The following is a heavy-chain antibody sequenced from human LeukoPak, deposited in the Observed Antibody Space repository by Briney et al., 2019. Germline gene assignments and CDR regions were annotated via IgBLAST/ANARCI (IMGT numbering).Heavy chain of an antibody. CDR3: ASTFAYYYDSSGYLQH. Sequence: TGGSLRLSCVASGFTFNTYSMNWIRQAPGQGLDWLSYISSDSGTIYYADSVKGRFTISRDNAKNTLYLQMNSLRAEDTAVYYCASTFAYYYDSSGYLQHWGQGTLVTVSS. D-gene: IGHD3-22*01. CDR1: GFTFNTYS. V-gene: IGHV3-48*04. J-gene: IGHJ1*01. CDR2: ISSDSGTI.